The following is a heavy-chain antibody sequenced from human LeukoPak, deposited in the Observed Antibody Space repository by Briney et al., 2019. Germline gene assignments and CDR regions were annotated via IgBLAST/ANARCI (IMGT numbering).Heavy chain of an antibody. CDR3: ARFKSSGWYYFDN. D-gene: IGHD6-19*01. V-gene: IGHV4-61*01. Sequence: SETLSLTCSVTGASVNRGYYHWSWIRQPPGKALEWIGDIYATGTTSTRFNPSLMSRATISVGTSQNQFSLTLNSVTAADTAVYFCARFKSSGWYYFDNWGQGTLVTVSS. CDR1: GASVNRGYYH. CDR2: IYATGTTST. J-gene: IGHJ4*02.